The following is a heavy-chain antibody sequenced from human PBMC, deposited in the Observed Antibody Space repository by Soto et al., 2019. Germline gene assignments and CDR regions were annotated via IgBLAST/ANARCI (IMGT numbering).Heavy chain of an antibody. CDR3: ATRTPVAYYYYYGMDV. CDR2: IIPIFGTA. J-gene: IGHJ6*02. D-gene: IGHD4-17*01. Sequence: QVQLVQSGAEVKKPGSSVKVSCKASGGTFSSYAISWVRQAPGQGLEWMGGIIPIFGTANDAQKFQGRVTITADESTSTAYMELRSLRSEDTAVYYCATRTPVAYYYYYGMDVWGQGTPVTVSS. CDR1: GGTFSSYA. V-gene: IGHV1-69*01.